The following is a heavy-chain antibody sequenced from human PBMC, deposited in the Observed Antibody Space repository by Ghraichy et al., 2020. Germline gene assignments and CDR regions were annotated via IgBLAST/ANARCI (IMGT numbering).Heavy chain of an antibody. J-gene: IGHJ3*02. CDR3: VRVMEGAFEM. CDR2: IQQHGSEK. Sequence: GGSLRLSCAASGFTFSSFWMSWVRQAPGKGLEWVASIQQHGSEKNYVDSVKGRFTISRDNAKKSLYLEMNSLRAEDTAVDYCVRVMEGAFEMWGQGTMVTFCS. CDR1: GFTFSSFW. V-gene: IGHV3-7*03. D-gene: IGHD3-10*01.